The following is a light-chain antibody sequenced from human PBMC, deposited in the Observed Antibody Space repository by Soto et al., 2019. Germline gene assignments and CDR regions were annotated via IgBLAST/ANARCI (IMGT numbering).Light chain of an antibody. J-gene: IGLJ2*01. V-gene: IGLV2-14*01. Sequence: QSALTQPASVSGSPGQSITISCTETSSDLGAYNYVSWYQQHPGKAPKLMIYDVSNRPSGVSNRFSGSKSGNTASLTISGLQAEDEADYYCTSYTNSSLLFGGGTQLTVL. CDR1: SSDLGAYNY. CDR2: DVS. CDR3: TSYTNSSLL.